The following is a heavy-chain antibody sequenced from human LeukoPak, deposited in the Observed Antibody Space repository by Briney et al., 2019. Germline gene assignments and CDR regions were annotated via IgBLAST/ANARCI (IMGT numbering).Heavy chain of an antibody. CDR1: GGSISSSNW. Sequence: SGTLSLTCAVSGGSISSSNWWSWVRQPPGKGLEWIGEIYHSGSTNYNPSLKSRVTISVDKSKNQFSLKLSSVTAADTAVYYCARGGSYGSGFYYYMDVWGKGTTVTISS. CDR3: ARGGSYGSGFYYYMDV. D-gene: IGHD3-10*01. J-gene: IGHJ6*03. CDR2: IYHSGST. V-gene: IGHV4-4*02.